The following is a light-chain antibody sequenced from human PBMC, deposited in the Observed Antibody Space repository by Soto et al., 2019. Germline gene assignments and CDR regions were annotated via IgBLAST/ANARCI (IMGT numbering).Light chain of an antibody. CDR3: QQYGSSPWT. CDR2: GAS. Sequence: EIVLTQSPGTLSLSPGERATLSCRASQSVSSSYLAWYQQKPGQAPRPLIYGASSRAIGIPDRFSGSGSGTDFTLTIGRREPEVFAVYYCQQYGSSPWTFGQGTKVDIK. V-gene: IGKV3-20*01. CDR1: QSVSSSY. J-gene: IGKJ1*01.